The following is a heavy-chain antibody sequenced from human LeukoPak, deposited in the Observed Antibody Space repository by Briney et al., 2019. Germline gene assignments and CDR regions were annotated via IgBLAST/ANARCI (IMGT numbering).Heavy chain of an antibody. D-gene: IGHD5-18*01. V-gene: IGHV3-21*04. J-gene: IGHJ4*02. CDR2: INKGGTFI. CDR3: AKTSMSGYSYGHFDY. CDR1: GVTFRDYT. Sequence: GGCLRLSCAAAGVTFRDYTMNWVRQSPWKGLEWVSAINKGGTFIKYADSVKGRFTISRDNAKNSLYLQMNSLRAEDTALYYCAKTSMSGYSYGHFDYWGQGTLVTVSS.